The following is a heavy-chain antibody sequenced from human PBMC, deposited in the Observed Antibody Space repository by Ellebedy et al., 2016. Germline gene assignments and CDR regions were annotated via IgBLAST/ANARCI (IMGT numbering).Heavy chain of an antibody. CDR3: AHTSGWTIDH. J-gene: IGHJ4*02. CDR1: GFSLSDYAVG. Sequence: SGPTLVXPTQTLTLTCSFAGFSLSDYAVGVSWIRQPPGKALEWLTLIYWDGVKEYSPSLGSRLTITKDSSKNQVVLTITNMDPVDTATYYCAHTSGWTIDHWGQGILVTVSS. CDR2: IYWDGVK. D-gene: IGHD6-19*01. V-gene: IGHV2-5*02.